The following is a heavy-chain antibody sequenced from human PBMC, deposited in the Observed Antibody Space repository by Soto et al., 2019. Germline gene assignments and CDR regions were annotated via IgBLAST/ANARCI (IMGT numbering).Heavy chain of an antibody. CDR1: GGSFSGYY. CDR3: ARGSDCGGHCYSGEFDY. CDR2: INHSGST. V-gene: IGHV4-34*01. Sequence: PSETLSLTCAVYGGSFSGYYWSWIRQPPGKGLEWIGEINHSGSTNYNPSLKSRVTISVDTSKNQFSLKLSSVTAADTAVYYCARGSDCGGHCYSGEFDYWGQGTLVTVSS. D-gene: IGHD2-21*02. J-gene: IGHJ4*02.